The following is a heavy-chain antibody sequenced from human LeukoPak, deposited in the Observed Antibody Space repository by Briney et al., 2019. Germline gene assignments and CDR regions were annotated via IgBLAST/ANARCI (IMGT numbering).Heavy chain of an antibody. V-gene: IGHV4-31*03. CDR2: IYYSGST. D-gene: IGHD5-24*01. J-gene: IGHJ4*02. CDR1: DGSISSGGYY. Sequence: PSETLSLTCTVSDGSISSGGYYWSWIRQHPGKGLERIGYIYYSGSTYYNPSLKSRVTISVDTSKNQFSLKLSSVTAADTAVYYCARGPGDGYTYIPGAHYFDYWGQGTLVTVSS. CDR3: ARGPGDGYTYIPGAHYFDY.